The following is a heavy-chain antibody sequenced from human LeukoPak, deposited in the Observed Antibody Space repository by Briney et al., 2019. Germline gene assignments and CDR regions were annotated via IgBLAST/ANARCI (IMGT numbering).Heavy chain of an antibody. D-gene: IGHD6-13*01. CDR3: ASHAGIAAAGRVFDY. CDR1: GLTFSDHY. J-gene: IGHJ4*02. Sequence: GGSLRLSCAASGLTFSDHYMDWVRQAPGKGLEWVGRTRNKADSYIAEYAASGKGRFTISRDDSKKSLYLQMNSLKTEDTAVYFCASHAGIAAAGRVFDYWGQGTLVTVSS. V-gene: IGHV3-72*01. CDR2: TRNKADSYIA.